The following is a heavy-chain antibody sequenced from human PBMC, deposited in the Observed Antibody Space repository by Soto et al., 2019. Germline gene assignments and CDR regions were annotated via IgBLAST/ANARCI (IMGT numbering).Heavy chain of an antibody. D-gene: IGHD2-15*01. CDR2: VSGSGDST. J-gene: IGHJ4*02. CDR1: GFTFSSYA. V-gene: IGHV3-23*01. Sequence: EVQLLESGGGLVQSGGSLRLSCAASGFTFSSYAMNWVRQAPGKGLEWLSAVSGSGDSTDYAASVKGRFTISRDNSQNTLYLQMSSLRVEDTAVYYCAKAIHCSSGNCLYYFDYWGQGTLVTVSS. CDR3: AKAIHCSSGNCLYYFDY.